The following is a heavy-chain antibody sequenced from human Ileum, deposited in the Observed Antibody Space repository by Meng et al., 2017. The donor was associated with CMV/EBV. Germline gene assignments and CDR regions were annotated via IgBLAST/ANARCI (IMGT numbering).Heavy chain of an antibody. CDR2: ICGTGTI. CDR1: GGSISTYC. V-gene: IGHV4-4*07. J-gene: IGHJ5*02. CDR3: ARRVREVRERSWENWLTP. Sequence: QVQLQEWGPGLVRPSETLSLICTVSGGSISTYCWNWIRQSAGKRLEWIGRICGTGTIQYNPSFKSRLTLSLDTSKSQFSLRLTSVTAADTAVYFCARRVREVRERSWENWLTPWGQGILVTVSS. D-gene: IGHD3-10*01.